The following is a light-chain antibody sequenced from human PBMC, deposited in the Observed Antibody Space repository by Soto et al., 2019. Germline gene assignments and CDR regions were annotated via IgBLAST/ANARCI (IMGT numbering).Light chain of an antibody. CDR3: SAFTGTTYV. V-gene: IGLV2-14*01. J-gene: IGLJ1*01. CDR2: DVS. CDR1: SSDVGGNKY. Sequence: QSVLTQPASVSGSPGQSITISCTGSSSDVGGNKYVSWYQQYPGKAPKLMICDVSNRPSGVSNRFSGSKSGNTASLTISGLQAEDEAAYYCSAFTGTTYVFGTGTQLTVL.